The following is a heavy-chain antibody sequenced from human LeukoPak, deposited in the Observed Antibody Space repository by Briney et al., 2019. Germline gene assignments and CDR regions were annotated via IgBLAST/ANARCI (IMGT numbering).Heavy chain of an antibody. J-gene: IGHJ4*02. CDR1: GYTFTGYY. CDR3: ARDKSGSSGWYSFFDY. D-gene: IGHD6-19*01. V-gene: IGHV1-2*02. Sequence: ASVKVSCKASGYTFTGYYMHWVRQAPGQGLEWMGWINPNSGGTNYAQKFQGRVTMTRDTSISTAYMELSRLRSDDTAVYYCARDKSGSSGWYSFFDYWGQGTLVTVSS. CDR2: INPNSGGT.